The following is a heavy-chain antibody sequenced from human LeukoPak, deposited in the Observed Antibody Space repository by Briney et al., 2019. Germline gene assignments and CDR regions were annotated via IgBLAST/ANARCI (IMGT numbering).Heavy chain of an antibody. Sequence: ASVKVSCKASGYTFTGYYMHWVRQAPGQGLEWMGWINPNSGGTNYAQKFQGRVTMTRDTSISTAYMELSRLRSDDTAVYYCATEWELLLSRGAFDIWGQGTMVTVSS. V-gene: IGHV1-2*02. J-gene: IGHJ3*02. CDR2: INPNSGGT. CDR3: ATEWELLLSRGAFDI. CDR1: GYTFTGYY. D-gene: IGHD1-26*01.